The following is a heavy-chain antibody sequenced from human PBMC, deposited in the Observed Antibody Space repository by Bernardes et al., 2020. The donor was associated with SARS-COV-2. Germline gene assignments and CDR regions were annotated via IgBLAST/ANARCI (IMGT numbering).Heavy chain of an antibody. V-gene: IGHV4-59*01. CDR3: ARAGGVIDHYYYGMDV. CDR1: GGSISSYY. Sequence: SETLSLTCTVSGGSISSYYWSWIRQPPGKGLEWIGYIYYSGSTNYNPSLKSRVTISVDTSKNQFSLKLSSVTAADTAVYYCARAGGVIDHYYYGMDVWGQGTTVTVS. J-gene: IGHJ6*02. D-gene: IGHD3-16*02. CDR2: IYYSGST.